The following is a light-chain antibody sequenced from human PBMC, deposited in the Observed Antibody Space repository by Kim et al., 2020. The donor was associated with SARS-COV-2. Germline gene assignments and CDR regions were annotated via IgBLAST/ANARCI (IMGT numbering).Light chain of an antibody. CDR1: NIGGHS. CDR2: YES. Sequence: VPGKTASITCGGNNIGGHSVHGYQQKPGQAPVLVIYYESDRPSGMPERFSGSKAATTATLTISRVEAGDEADYYCQVWDTDTDDYVFGTGTKVTVL. CDR3: QVWDTDTDDYV. J-gene: IGLJ1*01. V-gene: IGLV3-21*01.